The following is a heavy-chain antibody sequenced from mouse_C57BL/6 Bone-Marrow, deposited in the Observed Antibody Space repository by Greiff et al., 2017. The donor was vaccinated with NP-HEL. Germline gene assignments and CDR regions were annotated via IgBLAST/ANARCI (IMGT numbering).Heavy chain of an antibody. CDR2: INPNNGGT. Sequence: VQLQQSGPELVKPGASVKIPCKASGYTFTDYNMDWVKQSHGKSLEWIGDINPNNGGTIYNQKFKGKATLTVDKSSSTAYMELRSLTSEDTAVYYCARMATVVATPYWYFDVWGTGTTVTVSS. D-gene: IGHD1-1*01. CDR3: ARMATVVATPYWYFDV. V-gene: IGHV1-18*01. CDR1: GYTFTDYN. J-gene: IGHJ1*03.